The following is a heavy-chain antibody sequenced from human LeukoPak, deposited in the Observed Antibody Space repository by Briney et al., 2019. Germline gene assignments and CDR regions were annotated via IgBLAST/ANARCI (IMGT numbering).Heavy chain of an antibody. V-gene: IGHV3-74*01. J-gene: IGHJ4*02. Sequence: GGSLRLSCAASGFSFSIYWMHWVRQAPGGGLVWVSIISSDGSESGYADSVKGRFTISRDNAKNTVYLQMNSLSAEDTAMYYCVRREAGGSNSWFYFDYWGQGTLVSVSS. D-gene: IGHD6-13*01. CDR2: ISSDGSES. CDR1: GFSFSIYW. CDR3: VRREAGGSNSWFYFDY.